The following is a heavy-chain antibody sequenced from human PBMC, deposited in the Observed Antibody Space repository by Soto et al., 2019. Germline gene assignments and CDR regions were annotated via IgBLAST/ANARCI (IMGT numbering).Heavy chain of an antibody. D-gene: IGHD4-17*01. J-gene: IGHJ4*02. CDR2: ISYDGSNK. V-gene: IGHV3-30*18. CDR1: GFTFSSYG. CDR3: ANIRSTTVTTGYFDY. Sequence: QVQLVESGGGVVQPGRSLRLSCAASGFTFSSYGMHWVRQAPGKGREWVAVISYDGSNKYYADSVKGRFTISRDNSKNTLYLQMNSLRAEDTAVYYCANIRSTTVTTGYFDYWGQGTLVTVSS.